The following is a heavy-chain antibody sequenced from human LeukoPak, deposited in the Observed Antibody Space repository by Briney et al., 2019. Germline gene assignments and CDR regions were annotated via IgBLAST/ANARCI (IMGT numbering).Heavy chain of an antibody. Sequence: SETLSHTCTVSGGSISSYYWSWIRQPPGKGLEWIGYIYYSGSTNYNPSLKSRVTISVDTSKNQFSLKLSSVTAADTAVYYCARDLNYYFDYWGQGALVTVSS. D-gene: IGHD1-1*01. CDR1: GGSISSYY. J-gene: IGHJ4*02. CDR3: ARDLNYYFDY. CDR2: IYYSGST. V-gene: IGHV4-59*01.